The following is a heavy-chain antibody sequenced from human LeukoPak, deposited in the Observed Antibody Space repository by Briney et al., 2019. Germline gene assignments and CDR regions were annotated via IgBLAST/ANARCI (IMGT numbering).Heavy chain of an antibody. CDR1: GFTFGDYG. V-gene: IGHV3-49*04. CDR2: IRSKAYGGTT. D-gene: IGHD3-22*01. J-gene: IGHJ4*02. Sequence: GGSLRLSCTASGFTFGDYGMSWVRQAPGKGLEWVGFIRSKAYGGTTEYAASVKGRFTISRDDSKSIAYLQMNSLKTEDTAVYYCTRDSSITMIVVIDVFDYWGQGTLVTVSS. CDR3: TRDSSITMIVVIDVFDY.